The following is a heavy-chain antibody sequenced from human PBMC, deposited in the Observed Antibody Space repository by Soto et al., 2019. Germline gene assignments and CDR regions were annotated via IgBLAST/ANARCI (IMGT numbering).Heavy chain of an antibody. D-gene: IGHD6-6*01. CDR2: ISYDGNNK. J-gene: IGHJ4*02. V-gene: IGHV3-30-3*01. CDR3: ARRGGHSSSSPFDY. Sequence: QVQLVESGGGVVQPGRSLRLSCAASGFTFSSYAMHWVRQAPGKGLEWVAVISYDGNNKYYADSVKGRFTISRDNPKNTLYLQMSSLRAEDTAVYYCARRGGHSSSSPFDYWGQGTLVTVSS. CDR1: GFTFSSYA.